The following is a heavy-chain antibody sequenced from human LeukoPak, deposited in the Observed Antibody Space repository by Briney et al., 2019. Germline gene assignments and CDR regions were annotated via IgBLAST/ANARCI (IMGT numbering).Heavy chain of an antibody. CDR1: GYTFTSYG. J-gene: IGHJ4*02. Sequence: ASVKVSCKASGYTFTSYGISWVRQAPGQGLEWMGWISAYNGNTNYAQKLQGRVTMTTDTSTSTVDMELRSLRSDDTAVYYCARLIAVAASFDYWGQGTLVTVSS. CDR2: ISAYNGNT. CDR3: ARLIAVAASFDY. V-gene: IGHV1-18*01. D-gene: IGHD6-19*01.